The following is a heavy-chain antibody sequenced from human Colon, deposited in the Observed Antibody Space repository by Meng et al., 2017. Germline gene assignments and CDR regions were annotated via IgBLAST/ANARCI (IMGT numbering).Heavy chain of an antibody. Sequence: QVQLVQSGAEVKKPGASVKVSCNSSEYSFSNYYLHWMRQAPGQGLEWLGVSNPGGGSTNYAQKFQGRVTMTRDTSANTVYMELGSLKSEDTAVYYCVREFRGGYFDYWGQGTLVTVSS. V-gene: IGHV1-46*01. J-gene: IGHJ4*02. D-gene: IGHD3-16*01. CDR1: EYSFSNYY. CDR2: SNPGGGST. CDR3: VREFRGGYFDY.